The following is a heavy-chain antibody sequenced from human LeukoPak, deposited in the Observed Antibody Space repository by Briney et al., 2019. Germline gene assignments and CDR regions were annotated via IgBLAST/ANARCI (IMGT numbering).Heavy chain of an antibody. CDR2: IHDSGST. CDR1: GDSISSGGYS. CDR3: ARVVAAAGNNWFDP. V-gene: IGHV4-30-4*07. Sequence: PSETLSLTCAVSGDSISSGGYSWSWIRQTPGKGLEWIAYIHDSGSTYNNPSLKSRLSISIDTSKNQFSLKLNSVTAADTAVYYCARVVAAAGNNWFDPWGQGTLVTASS. J-gene: IGHJ5*02. D-gene: IGHD6-13*01.